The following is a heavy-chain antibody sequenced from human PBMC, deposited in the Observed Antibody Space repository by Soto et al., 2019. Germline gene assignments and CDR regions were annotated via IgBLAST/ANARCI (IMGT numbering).Heavy chain of an antibody. Sequence: EVQLLESGGDLVQPGGSLRLSCVASGFTFSSYAMNWVRQAPGKGLEWVSTISGSGSSTSYADSVKGRFSISRDNPKTTLFLQMNSLRAEDTAVYYCAKGTEAAAGNYFDLWGRGTLVTVSS. CDR2: ISGSGSST. J-gene: IGHJ2*01. CDR1: GFTFSSYA. V-gene: IGHV3-23*01. D-gene: IGHD6-25*01. CDR3: AKGTEAAAGNYFDL.